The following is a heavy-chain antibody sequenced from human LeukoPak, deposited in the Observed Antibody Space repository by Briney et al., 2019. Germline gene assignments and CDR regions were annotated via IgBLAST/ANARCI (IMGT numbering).Heavy chain of an antibody. CDR3: ARDRGWYDY. Sequence: GGSLRLSCAASGFTFSSYAMSWVRQAPGKGLEWVSAISGSGGSTYYADSVKGRFTISRDYAKNSLYLQMNSLRAEDTAVYYCARDRGWYDYWGQGTLVTVSS. D-gene: IGHD6-19*01. J-gene: IGHJ4*02. V-gene: IGHV3-23*01. CDR2: ISGSGGST. CDR1: GFTFSSYA.